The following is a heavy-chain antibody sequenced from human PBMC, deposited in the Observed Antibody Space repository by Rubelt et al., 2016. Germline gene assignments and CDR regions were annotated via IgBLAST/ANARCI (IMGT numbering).Heavy chain of an antibody. CDR3: ARDSGGYSYSDY. J-gene: IGHJ4*02. CDR2: ISYDGSNK. D-gene: IGHD5-18*01. Sequence: EWVAVISYDGSNKYYADSVKGRFTISRDNSKNTLYLQMNSLRAEDTAVYYCARDSGGYSYSDYWGQGTLVTVSS. V-gene: IGHV3-30*04.